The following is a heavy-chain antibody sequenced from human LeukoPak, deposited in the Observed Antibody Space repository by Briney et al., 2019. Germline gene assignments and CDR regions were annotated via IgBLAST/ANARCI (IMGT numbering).Heavy chain of an antibody. J-gene: IGHJ4*02. Sequence: PGGSLRLSCAASGFTFSSYSMNWLRHSPGKGLEWVSSISSSSDYMFHADSVKGRFTISRDNAKNSLYLQMNSLRVEDTAVYYCARDLSYFGSGSYYYFDYWGQGTLVTVSS. D-gene: IGHD3-10*01. CDR3: ARDLSYFGSGSYYYFDY. V-gene: IGHV3-21*01. CDR1: GFTFSSYS. CDR2: ISSSSDYM.